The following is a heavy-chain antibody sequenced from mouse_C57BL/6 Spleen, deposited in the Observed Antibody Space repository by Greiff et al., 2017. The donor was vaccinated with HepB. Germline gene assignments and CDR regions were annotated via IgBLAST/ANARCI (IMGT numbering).Heavy chain of an antibody. CDR1: GFTFSSYG. CDR2: ISSGGSYT. Sequence: EVQVVESGGDLVKPGGSLKLSCTASGFTFSSYGMSWVRQTPDKRLEWVATISSGGSYTYYPDSVKGRFTISRDNAKNTLYLQMSRLKSEDTAMYYCARELSMDYWGQGTSVTVPS. J-gene: IGHJ4*01. CDR3: ARELSMDY. V-gene: IGHV5-6*01. D-gene: IGHD4-1*01.